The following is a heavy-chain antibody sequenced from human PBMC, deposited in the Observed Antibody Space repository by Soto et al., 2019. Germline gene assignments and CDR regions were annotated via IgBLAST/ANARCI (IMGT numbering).Heavy chain of an antibody. Sequence: QVQLQQWGAGLLKPSETLSLTCAVYGGSFSGYYWSWIRQPPGKGLEWIGEINHSGSNNYNPSLKSRVPLSVDASKNQFALKLSSVTAADTAVYYCARGLGYCSSTSCYDSDYYYYYGMDVWGQGTTVTVSS. V-gene: IGHV4-34*01. D-gene: IGHD2-2*01. J-gene: IGHJ6*02. CDR2: INHSGSN. CDR1: GGSFSGYY. CDR3: ARGLGYCSSTSCYDSDYYYYYGMDV.